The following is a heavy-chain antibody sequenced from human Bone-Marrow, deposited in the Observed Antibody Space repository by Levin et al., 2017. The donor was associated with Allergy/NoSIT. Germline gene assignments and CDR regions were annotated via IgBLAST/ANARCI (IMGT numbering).Heavy chain of an antibody. CDR3: ARHDLRGGALDM. CDR2: TRYSGST. J-gene: IGHJ3*02. CDR1: GVSISTYY. V-gene: IGHV4-59*08. Sequence: SETLSLTCTVSGVSISTYYWSWVRQPPEKGLEWIVYTRYSGSTSYNPSLKGRIITSVDTSKNQFSLILSSVTAADTALYYCARHDLRGGALDMWGQGTMVTVSS. D-gene: IGHD3-10*01.